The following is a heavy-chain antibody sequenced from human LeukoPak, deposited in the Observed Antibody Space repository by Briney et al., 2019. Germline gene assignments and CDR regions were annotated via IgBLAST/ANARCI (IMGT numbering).Heavy chain of an antibody. CDR2: ISYDGSNK. Sequence: GGSLRLSCAAPGFTFSSYAMHWVRQAPGKGLEWVAVISYDGSNKYYADSVKGRFTISRDNSKNTLYLQMNSLRAEDTAVYYCARAPGKLLRFLDRGAFDIWGQGTMVTVSS. CDR3: ARAPGKLLRFLDRGAFDI. V-gene: IGHV3-30-3*01. D-gene: IGHD3-3*01. J-gene: IGHJ3*02. CDR1: GFTFSSYA.